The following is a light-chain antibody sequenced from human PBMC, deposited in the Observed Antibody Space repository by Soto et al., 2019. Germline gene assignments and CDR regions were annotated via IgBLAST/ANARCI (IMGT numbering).Light chain of an antibody. Sequence: QSALTQPASVSGSPGQSIAISCTGTSSDVGAYDYVSWYQQHPDKAPKLIIYEVSHRPAGVSNRFSASKYVNTATLTISGLQTEDEADYYCASHTTSTTRVFGTGTKVTVL. V-gene: IGLV2-14*03. J-gene: IGLJ1*01. CDR3: ASHTTSTTRV. CDR2: EVS. CDR1: SSDVGAYDY.